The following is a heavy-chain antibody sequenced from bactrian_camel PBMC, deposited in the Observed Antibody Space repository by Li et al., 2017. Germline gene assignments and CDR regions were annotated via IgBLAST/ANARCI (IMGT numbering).Heavy chain of an antibody. V-gene: IGHV3S1*01. CDR3: GRRAFSVCTVATGLSMNQW. J-gene: IGHJ4*01. CDR2: LYTHDGRS. CDR1: RYNPTNFC. Sequence: HVQLVESGGGTVLAGRSLRLSCTASRYNPTNFCIGWFRQTPGKELEGVAALYTHDGRSVYADSVKGRFTISRDNARNTVYQQMKSLEPEDTAMYYCGRRAFSVCTVATGLSMNQWWGQGTQVTVS. D-gene: IGHD6*01.